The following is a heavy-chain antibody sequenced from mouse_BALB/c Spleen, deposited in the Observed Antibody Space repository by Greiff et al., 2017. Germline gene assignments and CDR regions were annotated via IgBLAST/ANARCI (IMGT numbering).Heavy chain of an antibody. CDR3: NAYDYDDGYAMDY. Sequence: VQLKESGAELVRSGASVKLSCTASGFNIKDYYMHWVKQRPEQGLEWIGWIDPENGDTEYAPKFQGKATMTADTSSNTAYLQLSSLTSEDTAVYYGNAYDYDDGYAMDYWGQGTSVTVSS. D-gene: IGHD2-4*01. V-gene: IGHV14-4*02. J-gene: IGHJ4*01. CDR2: IDPENGDT. CDR1: GFNIKDYY.